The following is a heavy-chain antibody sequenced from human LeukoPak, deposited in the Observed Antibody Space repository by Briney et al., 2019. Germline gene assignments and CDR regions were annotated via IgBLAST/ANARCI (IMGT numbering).Heavy chain of an antibody. J-gene: IGHJ4*02. CDR1: GFTFSGCI. CDR2: MRSKANSYAT. D-gene: IGHD6-13*01. V-gene: IGHV3-73*01. CDR3: TRLAEYTSSWDDY. Sequence: TGGSLRLSCAASGFTFSGCIIHWVRQASGKGLEWVARMRSKANSYATAYAASVKGRFTISRDDSINTAYLQMNSLKTEDSAVYYCTRLAEYTSSWDDYWGQGTLVTVSS.